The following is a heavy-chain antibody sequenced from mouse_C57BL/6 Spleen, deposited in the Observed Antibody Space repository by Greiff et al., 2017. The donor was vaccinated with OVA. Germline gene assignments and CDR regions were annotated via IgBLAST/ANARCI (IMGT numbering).Heavy chain of an antibody. D-gene: IGHD1-1*01. CDR1: GYAFSSSW. Sequence: QVQLQQSGPELVKPGASVKISCKASGYAFSSSWMNWVKQRPGKGLEWIGRIYPGDGDTNYNGKFKGKATLTADKSSSTAYMQLSSLTSEDSAVYFCARCHYYGSSYAMDYWGQGTSVTVSS. J-gene: IGHJ4*01. CDR2: IYPGDGDT. V-gene: IGHV1-82*01. CDR3: ARCHYYGSSYAMDY.